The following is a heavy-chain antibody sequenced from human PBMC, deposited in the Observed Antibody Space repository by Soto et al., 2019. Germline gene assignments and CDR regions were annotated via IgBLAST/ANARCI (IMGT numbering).Heavy chain of an antibody. CDR1: GFTFSSYG. D-gene: IGHD1-26*01. CDR2: ISYDGSNK. Sequence: QVQLVESGGGVVQPGRSLRLSCVASGFTFSSYGRHWVRQAPGKGLEWVAVISYDGSNKYYSDSVKGRFTISRDNSKNTLYLQMNSLRPEDTAVYYCATDGGSYYMEFYFDHWGQGTLVTVSS. V-gene: IGHV3-30*03. J-gene: IGHJ4*02. CDR3: ATDGGSYYMEFYFDH.